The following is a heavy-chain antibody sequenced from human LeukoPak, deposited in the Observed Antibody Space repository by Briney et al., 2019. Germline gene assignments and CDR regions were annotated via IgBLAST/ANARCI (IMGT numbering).Heavy chain of an antibody. V-gene: IGHV1-2*02. J-gene: IGHJ6*02. CDR1: GYTFTGYY. CDR2: SNPNSGGT. D-gene: IGHD6-19*01. CDR3: ARGLFGYSSGWYSYYYYGMDV. Sequence: GASVTVSCKASGYTFTGYYMHWVRQAPGQGLEGMGWSNPNSGGTNYAQKFQGRVTMTRETSISTAYMVLSRLRSDDTAVYYCARGLFGYSSGWYSYYYYGMDVWGQGTTVTVSS.